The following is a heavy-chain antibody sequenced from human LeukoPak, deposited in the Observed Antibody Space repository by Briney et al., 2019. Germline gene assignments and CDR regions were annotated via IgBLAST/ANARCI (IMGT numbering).Heavy chain of an antibody. V-gene: IGHV3-49*03. D-gene: IGHD3-22*01. CDR3: TRAGDYYDSSGYYFWYYYYYGMDV. CDR2: IRSKAYGGTT. J-gene: IGHJ6*02. CDR1: GFTFSDYA. Sequence: GGSLRLSCTASGFTFSDYAMSWFRQAPGKGLEWVGFIRSKAYGGTTEYAASVKGRFTISRDDSKSIAYLQMNSLKTEDTAVYYCTRAGDYYDSSGYYFWYYYYYGMDVWGQGITVTVSS.